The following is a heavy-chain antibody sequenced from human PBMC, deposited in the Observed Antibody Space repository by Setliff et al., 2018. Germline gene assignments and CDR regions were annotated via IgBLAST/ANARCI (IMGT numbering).Heavy chain of an antibody. V-gene: IGHV1-46*03. D-gene: IGHD3-3*01. Sequence: ASVKVSCKASAFTKYYVHWVRQAPGQGLEWMGIIHPSGGTAHYAQKFQGRVTMTRDTSTSTVYMEVISLRSEDTAVYFCARDRFYNSWSGTSITAPHDAFDIWGQGTMVTVSS. CDR2: IHPSGGTA. CDR3: ARDRFYNSWSGTSITAPHDAFDI. CDR1: AFTKYY. J-gene: IGHJ3*02.